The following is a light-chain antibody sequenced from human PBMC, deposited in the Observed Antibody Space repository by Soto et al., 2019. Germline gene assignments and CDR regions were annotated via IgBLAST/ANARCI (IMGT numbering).Light chain of an antibody. CDR2: GAS. Sequence: EILMTQSPDTLSVSPGERATLSCRASQSVSNNLAWYQQKPGQAPRLLIYGASNRATGIPARFSGSGSGTEFTLTISSLQSEDFAVYYCQQYNNWPRTFGQGTKVDIK. V-gene: IGKV3-15*01. J-gene: IGKJ1*01. CDR3: QQYNNWPRT. CDR1: QSVSNN.